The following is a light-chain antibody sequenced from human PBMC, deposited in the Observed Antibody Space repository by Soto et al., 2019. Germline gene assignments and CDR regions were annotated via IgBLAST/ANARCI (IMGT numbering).Light chain of an antibody. Sequence: QAALTQPASVSGSPGQSITLSCTGTSSDVGGYNYVSWYQQHPGKAPKLMIYEVSNRPSGVSNRFSGSKSGNTASLTISGLQAEDEADYYCKSYASSGTLVFGTGTKVTVL. CDR3: KSYASSGTLV. CDR2: EVS. CDR1: SSDVGGYNY. V-gene: IGLV2-14*01. J-gene: IGLJ1*01.